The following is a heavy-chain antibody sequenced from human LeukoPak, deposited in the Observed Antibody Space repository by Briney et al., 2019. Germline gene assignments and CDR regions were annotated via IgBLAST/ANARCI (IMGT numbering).Heavy chain of an antibody. CDR3: ARAGDITPTAV. J-gene: IGHJ6*02. CDR2: IWYDGSNK. Sequence: GGSLRLSCAASGFTFSSFGMHWVRQAPGKGLGWVAVIWYDGSNKYYADSVKGRFTISRDNSRNTLYLQMNSLRAEDTAVYYCARAGDITPTAVWGQGTTVTVSS. CDR1: GFTFSSFG. D-gene: IGHD2-15*01. V-gene: IGHV3-33*01.